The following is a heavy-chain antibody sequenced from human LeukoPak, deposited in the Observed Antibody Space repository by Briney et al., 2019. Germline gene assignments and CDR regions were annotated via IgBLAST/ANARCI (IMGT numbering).Heavy chain of an antibody. V-gene: IGHV3-23*01. CDR1: GFTFSSYS. CDR3: AKAPVTSCRGAYCYPFDS. J-gene: IGHJ4*02. Sequence: GGSLRLSCAASGFTFSSYSMNWVRQAPGKGLEWVSGISGSGGSTYYADSVKGRFTISRDNSKNTLYLQMNSLRAEDAAVYFCAKAPVTSCRGAYCYPFDSWGQGTLVTVSS. D-gene: IGHD2-21*01. CDR2: ISGSGGST.